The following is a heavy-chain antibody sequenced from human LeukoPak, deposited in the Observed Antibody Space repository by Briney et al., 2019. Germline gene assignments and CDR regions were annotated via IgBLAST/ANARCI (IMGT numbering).Heavy chain of an antibody. CDR1: GYTFTGYY. J-gene: IGHJ6*03. V-gene: IGHV1-2*02. CDR2: INPNSGGT. CDR3: ARDIVLMVYAMGENYYYYYMDV. D-gene: IGHD2-8*01. Sequence: GASVKVSCKASGYTFTGYYMHWVRQAPGQGLEWMGWINPNSGGTNYAQKFQGRVTMTRDTSISTAYMELSRLRSDDTAVYYCARDIVLMVYAMGENYYYYYMDVWGKGTTVTVSS.